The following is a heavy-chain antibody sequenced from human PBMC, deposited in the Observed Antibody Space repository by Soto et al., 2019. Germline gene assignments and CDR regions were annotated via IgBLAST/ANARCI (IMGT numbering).Heavy chain of an antibody. CDR3: VRHENGYNPLDS. V-gene: IGHV5-51*01. CDR2: VLPRDFDS. Sequence: EVQLVQSGAEVKQPGESLTISCQASGYSFSNYWIGWARLTPGKGLEWMGIVLPRDFDSRYSPSFHGRVTISADMSINTAYLQWSSLKASDTAMYHCVRHENGYNPLDSWGQGTLVTVSS. CDR1: GYSFSNYW. D-gene: IGHD5-12*01. J-gene: IGHJ4*02.